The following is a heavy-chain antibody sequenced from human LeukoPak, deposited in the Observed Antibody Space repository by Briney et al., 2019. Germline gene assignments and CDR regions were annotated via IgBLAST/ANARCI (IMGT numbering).Heavy chain of an antibody. CDR3: AKDSRHSSSWYGTFDI. D-gene: IGHD6-13*01. CDR2: ISGSGGST. J-gene: IGHJ3*02. CDR1: GFTFSSYA. Sequence: GGSLRLSCAASGFTFSSYAMSWVRQAPGKGLEWVSAISGSGGSTYYADSVKGRFTISRDNSKNTLYLQMNSLRAEDTAVYYCAKDSRHSSSWYGTFDIWGQGAMVTVSS. V-gene: IGHV3-23*01.